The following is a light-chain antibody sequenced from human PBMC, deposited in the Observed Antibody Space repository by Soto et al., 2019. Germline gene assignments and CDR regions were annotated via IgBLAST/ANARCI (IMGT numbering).Light chain of an antibody. J-gene: IGKJ1*01. CDR2: GAS. V-gene: IGKV1-9*01. CDR3: QLYNSYSEA. Sequence: IQLTKSPSALSASVKDRVTITCRASQGVRSYLAWFQQRPGKAPKLLIFGASTLQSGVPSRFSGSGSGTEFTLTISSLQPDDFATYYCQLYNSYSEAFGQGTKVDIK. CDR1: QGVRSY.